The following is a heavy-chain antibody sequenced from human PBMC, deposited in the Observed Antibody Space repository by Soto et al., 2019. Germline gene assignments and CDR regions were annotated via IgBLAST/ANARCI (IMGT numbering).Heavy chain of an antibody. CDR3: ARGSAMGDPDGSFDI. CDR1: GGTFSSYA. CDR2: IIPIFGTA. V-gene: IGHV1-69*06. Sequence: SVKVSCKASGGTFSSYAISWVRQAPGQGLEWMGGIIPIFGTANYAQKFQGRVTITADKATSTAYMELSSLRPQETAVYYCARGSAMGDPDGSFDIWGQGTMVTVSS. J-gene: IGHJ3*02. D-gene: IGHD1-26*01.